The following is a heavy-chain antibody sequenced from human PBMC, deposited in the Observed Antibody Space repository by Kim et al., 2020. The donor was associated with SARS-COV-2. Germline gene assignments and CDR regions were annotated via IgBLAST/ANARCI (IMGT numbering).Heavy chain of an antibody. D-gene: IGHD3-10*01. CDR1: GFNFSTYS. Sequence: GGSLRLSCAASGFNFSTYSMTWVRQAPGKGLEWMASIKQNGSERYSVDSVRGRFTISRDDAVNSVFLQMNSLRAEDTAIYYCARGLSADSWGQGTLVTVS. CDR3: ARGLSADS. CDR2: IKQNGSER. J-gene: IGHJ4*02. V-gene: IGHV3-7*01.